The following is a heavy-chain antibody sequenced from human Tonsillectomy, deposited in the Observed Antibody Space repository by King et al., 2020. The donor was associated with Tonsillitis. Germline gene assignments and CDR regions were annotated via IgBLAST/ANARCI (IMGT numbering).Heavy chain of an antibody. CDR2: IVDSGTTT. Sequence: VQLVESGGGLVQPGGSLRLSCAASGFTFSSWAMSWVRQAPGKGLEWVSTIVDSGTTTYYADSVKGRFTISRDNSEKTLHLHMNSLRAEDTAVYYCAKSAIGLADGDRWGQGTLVTVSS. J-gene: IGHJ5*02. V-gene: IGHV3-23*04. CDR1: GFTFSSWA. D-gene: IGHD6-19*01. CDR3: AKSAIGLADGDR.